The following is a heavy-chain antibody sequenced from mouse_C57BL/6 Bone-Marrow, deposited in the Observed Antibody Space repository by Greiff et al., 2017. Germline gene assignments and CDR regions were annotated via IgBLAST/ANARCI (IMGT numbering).Heavy chain of an antibody. CDR2: INPNYGTT. CDR1: GYSFTDYN. D-gene: IGHD2-1*01. V-gene: IGHV1-39*01. J-gene: IGHJ2*01. CDR3: AKGIYYGILYYFDY. Sequence: VQLKQSGPELVEPGASVKISCKASGYSFTDYNMNWVKQSNGKSLEWIGVINPNYGTTSYNQKFKGKATLTVDQSSSTAYMQLNSLTSEDSAVYYCAKGIYYGILYYFDYWGQGTTLTVSS.